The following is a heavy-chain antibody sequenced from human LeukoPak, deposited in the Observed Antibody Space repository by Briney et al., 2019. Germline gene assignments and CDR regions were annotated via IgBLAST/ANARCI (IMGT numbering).Heavy chain of an antibody. D-gene: IGHD2-15*01. V-gene: IGHV3-20*04. J-gene: IGHJ3*01. Sequence: GGSLRLSCAASGFIFGDYGMSWVRQAPGKGLEWVSGINWSGGSTGYADSVKGRFTISRDNAKNSLYLQMNSLRAEGTALYYCARGYWVKNAFDFWGQGTMVTVSS. CDR3: ARGYWVKNAFDF. CDR2: INWSGGST. CDR1: GFIFGDYG.